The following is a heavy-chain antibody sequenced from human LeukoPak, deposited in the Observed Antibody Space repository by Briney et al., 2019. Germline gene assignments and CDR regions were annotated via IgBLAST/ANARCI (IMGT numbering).Heavy chain of an antibody. CDR2: IYHSGST. J-gene: IGHJ4*02. Sequence: PSETLSLTCAVSGYSISSGYYWGWIRQPPGKGLEWIGSIYHSGSTYYNPSLKSRVTISVDTSKNQFSLKLSSVTAADTAVYYCARGAPGAYYYDSSGYYSYWGQGTLVTVSS. CDR1: GYSISSGYY. CDR3: ARGAPGAYYYDSSGYYSY. D-gene: IGHD3-22*01. V-gene: IGHV4-38-2*01.